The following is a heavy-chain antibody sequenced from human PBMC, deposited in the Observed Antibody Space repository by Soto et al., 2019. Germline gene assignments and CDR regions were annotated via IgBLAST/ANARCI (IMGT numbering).Heavy chain of an antibody. V-gene: IGHV3-72*01. Sequence: EVQLVESGGGLVQPGGSLRLSCAASGFTFSDHYMDWVRQAPGKGLEWVGRSKNKADSYTTEYAASVKGRFTISRDGSKNSRFLQMNSLKTEDTAVYSCTAWCSGNDFGAAWGQGILVTVSS. J-gene: IGHJ4*02. CDR1: GFTFSDHY. CDR3: TAWCSGNDFGAA. CDR2: SKNKADSYTT. D-gene: IGHD3-10*02.